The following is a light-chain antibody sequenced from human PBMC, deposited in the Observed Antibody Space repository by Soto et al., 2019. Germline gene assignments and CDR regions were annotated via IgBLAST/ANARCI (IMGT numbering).Light chain of an antibody. Sequence: EIVLTQSPVTLSLSPGERATLSCRASQSVDSYLAWYQQKPGQAPRLLIYEASNRASGIPARFSGSGSGTDFTLTISSLEPEDFAVYYCQHYKNWPPITFGQGTRLDIK. CDR3: QHYKNWPPIT. J-gene: IGKJ5*01. CDR2: EAS. CDR1: QSVDSY. V-gene: IGKV3-11*01.